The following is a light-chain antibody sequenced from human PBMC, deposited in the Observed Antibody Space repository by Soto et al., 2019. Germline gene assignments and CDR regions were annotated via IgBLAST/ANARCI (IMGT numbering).Light chain of an antibody. Sequence: QSALTQPVSVSASPGQSITISCAGTSSDIGRFDYVSWYQHHPGNAPKLVISAVSRRSSGISDRFSGSKSGNTATLTISGLQAEDEADYYCASYTTSTTQVFGGGTKVIVL. CDR3: ASYTTSTTQV. CDR2: AVS. CDR1: SSDIGRFDY. J-gene: IGLJ3*02. V-gene: IGLV2-14*01.